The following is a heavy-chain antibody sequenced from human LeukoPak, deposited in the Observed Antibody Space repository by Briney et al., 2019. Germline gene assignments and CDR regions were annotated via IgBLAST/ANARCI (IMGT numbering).Heavy chain of an antibody. Sequence: GASVKVSCKASGYTFTGYYMHWVRQAPGQGLEWMGWINPNSGGTNYAQKFQGWVTMTRDTSISTAYMELSRLRSDDTAVYYCARGSSVLRYFDWLLGGFDYWGQGTLVTVSS. CDR3: ARGSSVLRYFDWLLGGFDY. CDR1: GYTFTGYY. V-gene: IGHV1-2*04. J-gene: IGHJ4*02. D-gene: IGHD3-9*01. CDR2: INPNSGGT.